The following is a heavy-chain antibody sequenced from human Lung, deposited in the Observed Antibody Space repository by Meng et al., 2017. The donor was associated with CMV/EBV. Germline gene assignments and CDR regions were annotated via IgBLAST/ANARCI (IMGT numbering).Heavy chain of an antibody. J-gene: IGHJ4*02. CDR3: ARDFATGPRGDYFDY. CDR2: MNYRGSS. D-gene: IGHD3-16*01. V-gene: IGHV4-59*13. Sequence: LSCTVSGGSISSYYWSWIRQSPGKGLDWIGFMNYRGSSNYNPSLKSRVTISVDTSKNQFSLKLTSVTAADTAVYYCARDFATGPRGDYFDYLGQGXLVTVSS. CDR1: GGSISSYY.